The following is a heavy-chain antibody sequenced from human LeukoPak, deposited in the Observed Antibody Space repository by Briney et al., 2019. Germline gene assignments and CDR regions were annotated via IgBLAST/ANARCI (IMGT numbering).Heavy chain of an antibody. J-gene: IGHJ4*02. CDR1: GGSFSGYY. CDR3: ARGPHTARDY. CDR2: INHSGST. D-gene: IGHD5-18*01. V-gene: IGHV4-34*01. Sequence: SEALSLTCAVYGGSFSGYYWSWIRQPPGKGLEWIGEINHSGSTNYNPSLKSRVTISVDTSKNQFSLKLSSVTAADTAVYYCARGPHTARDYWGQGTLVTVSS.